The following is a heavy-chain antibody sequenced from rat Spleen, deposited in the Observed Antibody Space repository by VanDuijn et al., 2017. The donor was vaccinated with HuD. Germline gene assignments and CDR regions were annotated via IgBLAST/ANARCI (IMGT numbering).Heavy chain of an antibody. CDR2: IWTGGST. CDR3: ARGSFDY. CDR1: GFSLTSYG. Sequence: QVQLKESGPGLVQPSQTLSLTCTVSGFSLTSYGVSWVRQPPGKGLEWMGVIWTGGSTVYNSGLESRLSITRDTSKSQVFLKMNSLQTEDTAIYYCARGSFDYWGQGVMVTVSS. V-gene: IGHV2-16*01. J-gene: IGHJ2*01.